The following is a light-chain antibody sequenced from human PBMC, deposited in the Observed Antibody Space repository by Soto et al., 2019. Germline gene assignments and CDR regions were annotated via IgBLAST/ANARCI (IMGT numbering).Light chain of an antibody. CDR2: HTS. V-gene: IGKV1-39*01. CDR3: HQSYSAPPT. J-gene: IGKJ2*01. Sequence: DIQMTQSPSSLSASVGDRVTITCRASQRISGYLNWFQQKPGKAPNLLVYHTSKLQSVVPPRFSGSGSATDFTLTISSLQHEDFATYYCHQSYSAPPTFGQGTKLDIK. CDR1: QRISGY.